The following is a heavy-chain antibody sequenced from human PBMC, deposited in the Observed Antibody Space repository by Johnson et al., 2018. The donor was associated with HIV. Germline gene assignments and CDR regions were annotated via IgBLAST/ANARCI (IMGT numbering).Heavy chain of an antibody. J-gene: IGHJ3*02. V-gene: IGHV3-74*01. CDR2: TYDNGNII. D-gene: IGHD6-19*01. CDR1: GFTFSNSW. Sequence: VQLVESGGGLVQPGGSLRLSCAASGFTFSNSWMHWVRQAPGKGPVWVSGTYDNGNIINYADSVKGRFTISRDNPKNTVYLHMNNLRAEDTAVYYCARDNGAVAGPEGAFDIWGQGTMVTVSS. CDR3: ARDNGAVAGPEGAFDI.